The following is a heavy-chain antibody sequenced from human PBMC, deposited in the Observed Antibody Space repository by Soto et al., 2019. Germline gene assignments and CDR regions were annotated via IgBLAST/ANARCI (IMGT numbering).Heavy chain of an antibody. Sequence: EVQLLESGGGLVQPGGSLRLSCAASGFTLSTYAINWVRQAPGKGLEWVSAISGSGDNTYYADSVKGRFTISRDNSKNTLYLQISSLRAEDTAVYYCAKYLWVRGVINGMDVWGQGTTVTVSS. D-gene: IGHD3-10*01. CDR3: AKYLWVRGVINGMDV. V-gene: IGHV3-23*01. CDR1: GFTLSTYA. CDR2: ISGSGDNT. J-gene: IGHJ6*02.